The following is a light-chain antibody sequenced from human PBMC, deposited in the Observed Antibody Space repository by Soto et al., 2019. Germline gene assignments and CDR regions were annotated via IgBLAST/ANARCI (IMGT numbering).Light chain of an antibody. CDR2: DVT. Sequence: QSALTQPRSLSGSPGQSVTISCTGTSGDVGGYNYVAWYQQRAGEAPELMIYDVTKRPSGVPDRFSGSKSGNTAFLTISGLHSEDEAEYYCCSYAGSRTHVLFGGGTKLTVL. V-gene: IGLV2-11*01. J-gene: IGLJ2*01. CDR3: CSYAGSRTHVL. CDR1: SGDVGGYNY.